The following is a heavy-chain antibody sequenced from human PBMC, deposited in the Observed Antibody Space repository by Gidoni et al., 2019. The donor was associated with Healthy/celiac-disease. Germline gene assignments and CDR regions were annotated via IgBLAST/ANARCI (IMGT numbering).Heavy chain of an antibody. CDR2: INQDGNVK. Sequence: EVQLVESGGGLVQPEGSLVLSCAASGFTFSRYWMVWVRQAPGKGLEWVANINQDGNVKNHMGSVKGRFTISRDNARNLLYLQMNSLTPVDTAMYYCARDGEWSNTTNYYDALDIWGQGTMVTVSS. J-gene: IGHJ3*02. CDR1: GFTFSRYW. D-gene: IGHD1-1*01. CDR3: ARDGEWSNTTNYYDALDI. V-gene: IGHV3-7*01.